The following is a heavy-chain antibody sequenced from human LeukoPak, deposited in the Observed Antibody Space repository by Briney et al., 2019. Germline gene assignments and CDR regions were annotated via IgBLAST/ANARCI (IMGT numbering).Heavy chain of an antibody. CDR1: VVTFSSYT. V-gene: IGHV3-48*01. Sequence: GGSLRLSSAPSVVTFSSYTMNWGPQAPGKGLEWVSYISSSSSTIYYADSVKGRFTISRDNAKNSLYLQMNSLRAEDTAVYYCARDSRWLFNYWGQGTLVTVSS. D-gene: IGHD3-22*01. J-gene: IGHJ4*02. CDR3: ARDSRWLFNY. CDR2: ISSSSSTI.